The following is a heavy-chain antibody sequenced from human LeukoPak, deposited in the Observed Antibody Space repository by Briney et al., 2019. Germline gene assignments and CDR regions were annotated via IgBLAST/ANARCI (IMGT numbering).Heavy chain of an antibody. CDR1: GFIFSNYW. CDR3: ARITYYDFLGVGMDV. V-gene: IGHV3-74*01. J-gene: IGHJ6*03. CDR2: INSDGSST. Sequence: GGSLRPSCAASGFIFSNYWMHWVRQAPGKGLVWVSRINSDGSSTNYADSVKGRFTISRDNAKNSLYLQMNSLRAEDTAVYCCARITYYDFLGVGMDVWGKGTTVTVSS. D-gene: IGHD3-3*01.